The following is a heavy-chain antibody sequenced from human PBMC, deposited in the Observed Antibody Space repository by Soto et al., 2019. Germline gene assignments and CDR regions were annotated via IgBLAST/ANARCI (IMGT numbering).Heavy chain of an antibody. CDR3: VSQQLGPSYYSGMDV. CDR2: IIPIFGTA. D-gene: IGHD6-6*01. J-gene: IGHJ6*02. Sequence: QVQLVQSGAEVKKPGSSVKVSCKASGGTFSSYAISWVRQAPGQGLEWMGGIIPIFGTANYAQKFQGRVTMTAAESPRTAYMELSSLRPEDTAVYYCVSQQLGPSYYSGMDVWGQGTTVTVSS. V-gene: IGHV1-69*12. CDR1: GGTFSSYA.